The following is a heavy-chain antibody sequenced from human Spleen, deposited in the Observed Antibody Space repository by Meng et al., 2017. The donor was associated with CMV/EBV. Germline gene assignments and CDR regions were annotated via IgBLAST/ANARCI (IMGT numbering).Heavy chain of an antibody. J-gene: IGHJ6*02. CDR1: GFTFSSYW. V-gene: IGHV3-7*03. Sequence: GGSLRLSCAASGFTFSSYWMSWVRQAPGKGLEWVANIKQDGSEKYYVDSVKGRFTISRDNAKNSLYLQMNSLRAWDTAVYYCASPRDSYGSGNYGPDLYYPMDLWGRGTTVTVSS. CDR3: ASPRDSYGSGNYGPDLYYPMDL. D-gene: IGHD3-10*01. CDR2: IKQDGSEK.